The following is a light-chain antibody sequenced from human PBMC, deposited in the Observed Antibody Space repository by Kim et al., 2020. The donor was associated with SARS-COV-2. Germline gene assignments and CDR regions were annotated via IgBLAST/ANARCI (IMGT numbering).Light chain of an antibody. CDR3: QQRSNWPLT. J-gene: IGKJ4*01. V-gene: IGKV3-11*01. Sequence: WSPGERATLSCRASQSVSSYLAWYQQKPGQAPRLLIYDASNRATGIPARFSGSGSGTDFTLTISSLEPEDFAVYYCQQRSNWPLTFGGGTKVDIK. CDR2: DAS. CDR1: QSVSSY.